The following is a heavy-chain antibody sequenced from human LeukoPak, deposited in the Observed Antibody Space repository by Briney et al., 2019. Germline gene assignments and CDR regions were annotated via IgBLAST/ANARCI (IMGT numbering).Heavy chain of an antibody. CDR2: IYYTGGT. CDR1: GGSIGSNY. J-gene: IGHJ4*02. D-gene: IGHD6-19*01. Sequence: SETLSLACTVPGGSIGSNYWTWIRQPPGKGLEYIGYIYYTGGTNYNPSLKSRVTISVDTSKNQFSLRLSSVTAADTAVYFCAKYGNSGWVIDNWGQGTLVTVSS. CDR3: AKYGNSGWVIDN. V-gene: IGHV4-59*08.